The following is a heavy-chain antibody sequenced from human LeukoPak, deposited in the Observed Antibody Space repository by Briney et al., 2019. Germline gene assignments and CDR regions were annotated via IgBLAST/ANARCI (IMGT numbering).Heavy chain of an antibody. CDR1: GGSFSGYY. D-gene: IGHD3-3*01. J-gene: IGHJ4*02. CDR3: ARTLRSGYYAY. CDR2: INHSGST. Sequence: SETLSLTCAVYGGSFSGYYWSWIRQPPGKGLEWIGEINHSGSTNYNPSLKSRVTISVDTSKNQFSLKLSSVTAADTAVYYCARTLRSGYYAYWGQGTLVTVSP. V-gene: IGHV4-34*01.